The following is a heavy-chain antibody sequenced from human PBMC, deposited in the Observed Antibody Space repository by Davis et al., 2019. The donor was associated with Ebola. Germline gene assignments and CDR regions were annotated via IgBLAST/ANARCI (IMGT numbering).Heavy chain of an antibody. J-gene: IGHJ4*02. Sequence: SETLSLTCTVSGGSISSSSYYWSWIRQPPGKGLEWIGEINHSGSTNYNPSLKSRVTISVDTSKNQFSLKLSSVTAADTAVYYCARPTYYYDSSGPLRYWGQGTLVTVSS. CDR1: GGSISSSSYY. CDR3: ARPTYYYDSSGPLRY. CDR2: INHSGST. V-gene: IGHV4-39*07. D-gene: IGHD3-22*01.